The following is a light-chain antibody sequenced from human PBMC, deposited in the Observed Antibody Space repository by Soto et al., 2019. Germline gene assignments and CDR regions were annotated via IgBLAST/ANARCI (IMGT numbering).Light chain of an antibody. V-gene: IGKV3-20*01. Sequence: EVVLTQSPGTLSLSPGERATLSCRASQAVSSILLAWYQQKPGQAPRLLIYGASSRATGISDRFSGSGSGTDFTLTVSRLEPEDFPVYYCQPHGTSPIFGGGTKVEIK. J-gene: IGKJ4*01. CDR1: QAVSSIL. CDR2: GAS. CDR3: QPHGTSPI.